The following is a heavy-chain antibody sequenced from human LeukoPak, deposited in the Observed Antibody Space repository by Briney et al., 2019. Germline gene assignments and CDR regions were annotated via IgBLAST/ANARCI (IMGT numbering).Heavy chain of an antibody. J-gene: IGHJ4*02. Sequence: SVKVSCKASGGTFSSYTIGWVRQAPGQGLEWMGRIIPILGIANYAQKFQGRVTITADKSTSTAYMELSSLRSEDTAVYYCARVGGEYSGYDYGYWGQGTLVTVSS. CDR2: IIPILGIA. CDR3: ARVGGEYSGYDYGY. V-gene: IGHV1-69*02. D-gene: IGHD5-12*01. CDR1: GGTFSSYT.